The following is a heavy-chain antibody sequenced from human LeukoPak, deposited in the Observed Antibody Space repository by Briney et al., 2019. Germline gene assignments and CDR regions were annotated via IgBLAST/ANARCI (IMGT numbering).Heavy chain of an antibody. D-gene: IGHD5-12*01. V-gene: IGHV3-48*03. CDR3: ARDGGYSGYDYVRPDY. CDR1: GFTFSSYE. Sequence: PGGSLRLSCAASGFTFSSYEMNWVRQAPGKGLEWVSYISSSGSTIYYADSVKGRFTISRDNAKNSLYLQMNSLRAEDTAVYYCARDGGYSGYDYVRPDYWGQGTLVTVSS. CDR2: ISSSGSTI. J-gene: IGHJ4*02.